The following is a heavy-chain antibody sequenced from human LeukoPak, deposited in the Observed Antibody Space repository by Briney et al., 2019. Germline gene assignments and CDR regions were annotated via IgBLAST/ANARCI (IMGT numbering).Heavy chain of an antibody. Sequence: SETLSLTCTVSGYSISSGYYWGWIRQPPGKGLEWIWSSYHSGSTYYNPSLKSRVTISVDTSKNQFSLKLSSVTAADTAVYYCARVDAFDIWGQGTMVTVSS. CDR3: ARVDAFDI. V-gene: IGHV4-38-2*02. CDR2: SYHSGST. CDR1: GYSISSGYY. J-gene: IGHJ3*02.